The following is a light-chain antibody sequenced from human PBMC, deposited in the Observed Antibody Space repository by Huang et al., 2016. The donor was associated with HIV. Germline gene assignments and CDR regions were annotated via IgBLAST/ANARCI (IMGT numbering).Light chain of an antibody. V-gene: IGKV2-28*01. Sequence: DFVMTQSPLSLPVTPGEPASISCRSSQSLLHSNGYNYLDWYLQKPGQSPQLLISLSSNRATGVPDRFSGSGSVSYFTLKISRGEAEDVGVYYCMQALQTPRTFGQGTRLEIK. CDR3: MQALQTPRT. CDR2: LSS. J-gene: IGKJ5*01. CDR1: QSLLHSNGYNY.